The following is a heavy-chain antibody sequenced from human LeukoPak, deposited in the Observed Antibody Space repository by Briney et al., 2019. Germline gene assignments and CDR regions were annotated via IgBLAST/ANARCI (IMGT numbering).Heavy chain of an antibody. CDR2: IWYDGSND. D-gene: IGHD2-15*01. J-gene: IGHJ4*02. CDR3: AREVDSSGGRCYRGEFDY. Sequence: GRSLRLSXATSGFTFSTYAMHWVCQAPGKGLEWVAVIWYDGSNDHYVDSVKGRFTISRDNPKNTLYLQMNSLRVEDTAVYYCAREVDSSGGRCYRGEFDYWGQGTLVTASS. V-gene: IGHV3-33*01. CDR1: GFTFSTYA.